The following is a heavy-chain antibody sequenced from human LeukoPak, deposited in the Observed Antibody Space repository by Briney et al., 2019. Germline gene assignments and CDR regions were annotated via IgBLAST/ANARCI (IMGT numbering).Heavy chain of an antibody. D-gene: IGHD4-23*01. Sequence: PSETLSLTCTVSGGSISSSSYYWGWIRQPPGKGLEWIGSIYYSGSTYYNPSLKSRVTISVDTSKNQFSLKLSSVTAADTVVYYCARASGNSYYFDYWGQGTLVTVSS. CDR2: IYYSGST. CDR3: ARASGNSYYFDY. V-gene: IGHV4-39*07. CDR1: GGSISSSSYY. J-gene: IGHJ4*02.